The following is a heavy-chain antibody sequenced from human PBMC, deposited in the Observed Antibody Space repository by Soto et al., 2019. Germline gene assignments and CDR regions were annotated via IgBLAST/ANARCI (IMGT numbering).Heavy chain of an antibody. D-gene: IGHD3-22*01. CDR2: ISSGSSDI. Sequence: GGSLRLSCAASGFTFSTYSINWVRQAPWKGLEWVSYISSGSSDINYADSVKGRFTISRDNAKNSLYLQMNSLRDEDTAVYYCASWVDSSGRADAFDIWGQGTMVTVSS. CDR1: GFTFSTYS. V-gene: IGHV3-48*02. J-gene: IGHJ3*02. CDR3: ASWVDSSGRADAFDI.